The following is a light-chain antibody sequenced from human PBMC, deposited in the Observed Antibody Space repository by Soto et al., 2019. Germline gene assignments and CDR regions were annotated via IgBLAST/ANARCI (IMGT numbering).Light chain of an antibody. V-gene: IGKV1-39*01. CDR3: QQSYNTLPFT. CDR1: QSISSS. J-gene: IGKJ2*01. Sequence: DIQMTQSPSSLSASLGDRVTITCRASQSISSSLNWYQQKPGKAPKLLVYAASNLQSGVPSRFSGSGSGTDFTLSISSLQPEDFATYYCQQSYNTLPFTFGQGTKVDIK. CDR2: AAS.